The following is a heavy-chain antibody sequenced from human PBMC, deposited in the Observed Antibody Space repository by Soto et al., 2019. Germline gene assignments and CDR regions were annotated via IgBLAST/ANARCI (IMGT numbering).Heavy chain of an antibody. D-gene: IGHD3-10*01. V-gene: IGHV4-61*08. CDR2: IYYSGST. J-gene: IGHJ4*02. Sequence: SETLSLTCTVSGGSISSGGYYWSWIRQPPGKGLEWIGYIYYSGSTNYNPSLKSRVTISVDTSKNQFSLKLSSVTAADTAVYYCARGDYYGSGSYKVWGQGTLVTVSS. CDR3: ARGDYYGSGSYKV. CDR1: GGSISSGGYY.